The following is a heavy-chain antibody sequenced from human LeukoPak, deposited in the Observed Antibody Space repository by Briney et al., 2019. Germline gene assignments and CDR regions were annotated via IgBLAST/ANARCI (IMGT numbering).Heavy chain of an antibody. D-gene: IGHD4-17*01. V-gene: IGHV4-4*07. CDR3: TRDTGTTGEVKFDP. Sequence: EPSETLSLTCTVSGNSFGNYYWSWIRQPAGKGLEWIGRIYTSGSTTYNPSLKSRVTMSVDTSKNQFSLKLSSVTAADTAVYYCTRDTGTTGEVKFDPWGQGTLVTVSS. J-gene: IGHJ5*02. CDR1: GNSFGNYY. CDR2: IYTSGST.